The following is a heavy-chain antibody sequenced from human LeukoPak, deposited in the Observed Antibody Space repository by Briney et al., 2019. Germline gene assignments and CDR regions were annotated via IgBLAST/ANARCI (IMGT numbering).Heavy chain of an antibody. V-gene: IGHV4-39*01. CDR3: ARHQWHYYYYMGV. D-gene: IGHD6-19*01. CDR2: IYYSGDT. CDR1: GGSISSSSYY. Sequence: PSETLSLTCTVSGGSISSSSYYWGWIRQPPGKGLEWIASIYYSGDTYYNPSLKSRRVTISVDTSKNQFSLRLSSVTAADTAVYYCARHQWHYYYYMGVWGKGSTVTVSS. J-gene: IGHJ6*03.